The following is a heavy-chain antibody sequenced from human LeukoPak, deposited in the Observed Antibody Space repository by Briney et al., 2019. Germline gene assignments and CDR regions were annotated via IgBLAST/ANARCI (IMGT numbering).Heavy chain of an antibody. V-gene: IGHV1-18*01. J-gene: IGHJ4*02. CDR2: ISGYTGNT. Sequence: ASATVSFTSSGYSFTIYGISWGRQPPGQGLEWMGWISGYTGNTNYPQKLQDRVTMTTDKSTSTAYMELGSLRSDETAVYYCARDSPYSSGWSHLDYWGQGTLVTVSS. D-gene: IGHD6-19*01. CDR1: GYSFTIYG. CDR3: ARDSPYSSGWSHLDY.